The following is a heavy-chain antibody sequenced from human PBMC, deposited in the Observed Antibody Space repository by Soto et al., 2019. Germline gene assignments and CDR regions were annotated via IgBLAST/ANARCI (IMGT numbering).Heavy chain of an antibody. J-gene: IGHJ5*02. Sequence: QVPLVQSGAEVKKPGASVKVSCKASGYTFTSYGISWVRQAPGQGLEWMGWISAYNGNTNYAQKLQGRVTMTTDTSTSTAYMELRSLRSDDTAVYYCAREETWFGELAGHWFDPWGQGTLVTVSS. CDR2: ISAYNGNT. CDR3: AREETWFGELAGHWFDP. V-gene: IGHV1-18*01. D-gene: IGHD3-10*01. CDR1: GYTFTSYG.